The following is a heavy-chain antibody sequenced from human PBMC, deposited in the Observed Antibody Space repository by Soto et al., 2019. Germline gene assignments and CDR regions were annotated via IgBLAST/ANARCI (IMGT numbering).Heavy chain of an antibody. V-gene: IGHV4-4*07. CDR3: ARTVGAAYYFDF. J-gene: IGHJ4*02. CDR2: IWTSGST. Sequence: PSETLSLTCNVSGDSMSKYYWSWVRQPAGKGLEWIGRIWTSGSTNYNPSLKSRVTMSIDTSNKHFSLDLKSVTAADTAVYYCARTVGAAYYFDFWGQGVLVTVSS. CDR1: GDSMSKYY. D-gene: IGHD3-16*01.